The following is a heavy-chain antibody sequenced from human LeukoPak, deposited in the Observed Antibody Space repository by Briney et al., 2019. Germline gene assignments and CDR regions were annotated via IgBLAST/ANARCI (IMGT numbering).Heavy chain of an antibody. CDR1: GFTFSSYG. J-gene: IGHJ4*02. D-gene: IGHD3-9*01. CDR2: ISYDGSNK. CDR3: AKDRRSSDWLIDY. Sequence: GRFLRLSCAASGFTFSSYGMHWVRQAPGKGLEWVAVISYDGSNKYYADSVKGRFTISRDNSKNTLYLQMNSLRAEDTAVYYCAKDRRSSDWLIDYWGQGTLVTVSS. V-gene: IGHV3-30*18.